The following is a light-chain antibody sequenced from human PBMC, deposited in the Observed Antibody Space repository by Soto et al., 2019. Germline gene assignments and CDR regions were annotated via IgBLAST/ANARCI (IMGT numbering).Light chain of an antibody. V-gene: IGKV3-11*01. CDR2: DPS. CDR3: QQRSNWPT. CDR1: QGVSSY. Sequence: EIVLTQSPATLSLSPGERATLSCRASQGVSSYLACYHKKPGQAPRLLFYDPSNRAIGSPARFSGSGSGTDFTLTISSLEPEDFAVYYCQQRSNWPTFGQGTKVEIK. J-gene: IGKJ1*01.